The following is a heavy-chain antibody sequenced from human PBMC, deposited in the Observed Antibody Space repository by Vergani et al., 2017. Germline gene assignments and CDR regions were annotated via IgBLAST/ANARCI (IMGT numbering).Heavy chain of an antibody. D-gene: IGHD3-3*01. CDR2: IYYSGST. J-gene: IGHJ5*02. CDR1: GGSISSGGYY. CDR3: ARVATIFGNWFDP. Sequence: QVQLQESGPGLVKPSQTLSLTCTVSGGSISSGGYYWSWIRQPPGKGREWIGYIYYSGSTNYNPSLKSRVTISVDTSKNQFSLKLSSVTAADTAVYYCARVATIFGNWFDPWGQGTLVTVSS. V-gene: IGHV4-61*08.